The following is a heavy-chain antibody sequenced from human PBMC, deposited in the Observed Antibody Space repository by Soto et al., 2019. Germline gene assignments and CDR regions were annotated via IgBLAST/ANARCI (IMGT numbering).Heavy chain of an antibody. CDR3: ASPQQWDDAFDI. CDR2: MNHNSGNT. V-gene: IGHV1-8*01. Sequence: GASVKVSCKASGYTFTSYDINWVRQATGQGLEWMGWMNHNSGNTGYAQKFQGRVTMTRNTSISTAYMELSSLRSEDTAVYYCASPQQWDDAFDIWGQGTMVTVSS. J-gene: IGHJ3*02. CDR1: GYTFTSYD. D-gene: IGHD6-19*01.